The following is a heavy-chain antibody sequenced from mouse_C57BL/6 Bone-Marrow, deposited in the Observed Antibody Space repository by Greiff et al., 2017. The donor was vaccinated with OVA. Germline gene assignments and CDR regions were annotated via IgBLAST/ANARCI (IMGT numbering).Heavy chain of an antibody. D-gene: IGHD1-1*01. CDR3: ASPSYYYGSSYLFAY. J-gene: IGHJ3*01. V-gene: IGHV1-82*01. Sequence: VQLQQSGPELVKPGASVKISCKASGYAFSSSWMNWVKQRPGKGLEWIGRIYPGDGDTNYNGKFKGKATLTADKSSSTAYMQLSSLTSEDSAVYFCASPSYYYGSSYLFAYWGQGTLVTVSA. CDR2: IYPGDGDT. CDR1: GYAFSSSW.